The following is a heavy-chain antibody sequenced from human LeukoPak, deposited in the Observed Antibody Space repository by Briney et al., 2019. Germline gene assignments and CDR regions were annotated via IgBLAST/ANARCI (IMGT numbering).Heavy chain of an antibody. V-gene: IGHV3-30*04. J-gene: IGHJ6*04. CDR3: ARDECSSTSCYLRYGMDV. CDR2: ISYDGSNK. D-gene: IGHD2-2*01. Sequence: GGSLRLSCAASGFTFSSYAMHWVRQAPGKGLEWVAVISYDGSNKYYADSVKGRFTISRDISKNTLYLQMNSLRAEDTAVYYCARDECSSTSCYLRYGMDVWGKGTTVTVSS. CDR1: GFTFSSYA.